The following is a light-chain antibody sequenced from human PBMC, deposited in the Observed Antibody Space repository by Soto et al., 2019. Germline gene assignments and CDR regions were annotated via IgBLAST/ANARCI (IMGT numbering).Light chain of an antibody. J-gene: IGKJ2*01. CDR2: DAS. Sequence: EIVLTQSPATLSLSPGERATLSCRASQSVSSYLAGYQQKPGQAPRLLIYDASNSATGIPARFSGSGSGTDCTLTLSSIEPEDFAVYYCQQRSNWHPYTFGEGAKVEIK. V-gene: IGKV3-11*01. CDR1: QSVSSY. CDR3: QQRSNWHPYT.